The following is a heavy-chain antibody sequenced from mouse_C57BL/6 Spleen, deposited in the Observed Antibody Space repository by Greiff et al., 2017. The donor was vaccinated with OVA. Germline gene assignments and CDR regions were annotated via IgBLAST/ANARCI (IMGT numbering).Heavy chain of an antibody. Sequence: QVQLQQPGAELVMPGASVKLSCKASGYTFTSYWMHWVKQRPGQGLEWIGEIDPSDSYTNYNQKFKGKSTLTVDKSSSTAYMQLSSLTSEDSAVYYCARSGYYYFDYWGQGTTLIVSS. J-gene: IGHJ2*01. D-gene: IGHD2-3*01. CDR2: IDPSDSYT. V-gene: IGHV1-69*01. CDR1: GYTFTSYW. CDR3: ARSGYYYFDY.